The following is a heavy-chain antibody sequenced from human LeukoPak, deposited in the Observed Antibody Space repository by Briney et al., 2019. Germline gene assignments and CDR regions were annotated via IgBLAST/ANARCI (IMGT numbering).Heavy chain of an antibody. CDR1: GFLFRTYW. Sequence: GGSLRLSCGASGFLFRTYWMSWVRQAPGKGLEWVAGINEDGREKHYTDSVKGRFTVSRDNAENSLYLQMDSLQAEDTALYYCARPGTHWNYDYWGQGTLVTVSS. J-gene: IGHJ4*02. CDR2: INEDGREK. D-gene: IGHD1-7*01. CDR3: ARPGTHWNYDY. V-gene: IGHV3-7*01.